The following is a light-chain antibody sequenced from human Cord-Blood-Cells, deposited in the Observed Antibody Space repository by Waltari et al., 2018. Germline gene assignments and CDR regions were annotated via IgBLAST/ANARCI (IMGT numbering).Light chain of an antibody. Sequence: DIQMTQSPSTLSASVGDRVTITGRASQSISSRLAWYQQKPGKAPKLLIYKASSLESGVPSRFSDSGSGTEFTRTISSLQPDDFATYDCQQYNSYSPLTFGGGTKVEIK. CDR2: KAS. CDR1: QSISSR. CDR3: QQYNSYSPLT. V-gene: IGKV1-5*03. J-gene: IGKJ4*01.